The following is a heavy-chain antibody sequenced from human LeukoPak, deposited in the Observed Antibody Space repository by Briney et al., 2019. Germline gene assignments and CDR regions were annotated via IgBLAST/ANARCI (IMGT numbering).Heavy chain of an antibody. J-gene: IGHJ5*02. CDR2: IYTSGST. CDR1: GDSISSYY. D-gene: IGHD1-26*01. Sequence: SETLSLTCTVSGDSISSYYWSWIRQPAGKGLEWIGRIYTSGSTNYNPSLKSRVTISVDTSKNQFSLKLSSVTAADTAVYYCAREKVGEWELPNWFDPWGQGTLVTVSS. CDR3: AREKVGEWELPNWFDP. V-gene: IGHV4-4*07.